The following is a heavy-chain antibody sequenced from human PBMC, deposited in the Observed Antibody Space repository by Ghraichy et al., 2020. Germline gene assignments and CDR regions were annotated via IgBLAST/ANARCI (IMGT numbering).Heavy chain of an antibody. Sequence: LSLTCAASGFTFSSYAMHWVRQAPGKGLEWVAVISYDGSNKYYADSVKGRFTISRDNSKNTLYLQMNSLRAEDTAVYYCARESRNYDILTGLNRKAGNYYYYYGMDVWGQGTTVTVSS. CDR1: GFTFSSYA. D-gene: IGHD3-9*01. CDR2: ISYDGSNK. J-gene: IGHJ6*02. CDR3: ARESRNYDILTGLNRKAGNYYYYYGMDV. V-gene: IGHV3-30*04.